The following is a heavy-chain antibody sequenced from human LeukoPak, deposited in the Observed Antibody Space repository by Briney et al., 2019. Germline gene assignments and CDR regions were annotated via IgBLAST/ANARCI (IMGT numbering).Heavy chain of an antibody. CDR3: ARDGYNPYYYYYMDV. CDR1: GFTFSSYW. D-gene: IGHD5-24*01. Sequence: GGSLRLPCAASGFTFSSYWMSWVRQAPGKGLEWVANIKQDGSEKYYVDSVKGRFTISRDNAKNSLYLQMNSLRAEDTAVYYCARDGYNPYYYYYMDVWGKGTTVTISS. CDR2: IKQDGSEK. V-gene: IGHV3-7*01. J-gene: IGHJ6*03.